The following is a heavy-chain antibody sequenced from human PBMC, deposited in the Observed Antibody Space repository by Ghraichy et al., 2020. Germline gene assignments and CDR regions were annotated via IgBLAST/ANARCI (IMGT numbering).Heavy chain of an antibody. CDR1: GFSLGTRGMG. J-gene: IGHJ5*02. V-gene: IGHV2-5*02. Sequence: SGPTLVKPTQTLTLTCNFSGFSLGTRGMGVAWIRQPPGKALEWLAHIYWDDDKRFSPSLKTRLTIIKDTSKNQVVLTLSNMEPVDTATYYCTRLFYDGGPHWFDPWGRGTMVTVSS. CDR3: TRLFYDGGPHWFDP. D-gene: IGHD3-16*01. CDR2: IYWDDDK.